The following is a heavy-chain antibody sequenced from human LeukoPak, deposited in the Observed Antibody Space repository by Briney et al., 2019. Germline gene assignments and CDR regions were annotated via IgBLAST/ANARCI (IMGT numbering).Heavy chain of an antibody. J-gene: IGHJ4*02. Sequence: SETLSLTCTVSGYSISSGYYWGWIRQPPGKGLEWIGSIYYSGSTYYNPSLKSRVTISVDTSKNQFSLKLSSVTAADTAVYSCAGFTFFRGVITFDYWGQGTLVTVSS. D-gene: IGHD3-10*01. V-gene: IGHV4-38-2*02. CDR2: IYYSGST. CDR1: GYSISSGYY. CDR3: AGFTFFRGVITFDY.